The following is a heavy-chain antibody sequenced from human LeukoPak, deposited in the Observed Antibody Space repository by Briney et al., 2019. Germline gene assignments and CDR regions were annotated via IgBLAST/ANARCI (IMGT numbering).Heavy chain of an antibody. V-gene: IGHV3-30-3*01. Sequence: GGSLRLSCAASGFTFSSYAMHWVRQAPGKGLEWVAVISYDGSNKYYADSVKGRFTISRDNSKNTLFLQMNSLRAEDTAVYYCARDKLLMYGNWFDHWGQGTLVTVSS. CDR3: ARDKLLMYGNWFDH. J-gene: IGHJ5*02. D-gene: IGHD2-8*01. CDR1: GFTFSSYA. CDR2: ISYDGSNK.